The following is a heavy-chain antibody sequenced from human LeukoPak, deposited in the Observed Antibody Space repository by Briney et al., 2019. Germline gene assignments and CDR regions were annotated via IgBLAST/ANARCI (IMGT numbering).Heavy chain of an antibody. CDR2: ISSSSSYI. V-gene: IGHV3-21*03. CDR3: ARDKRGYYYGMDV. Sequence: TGGSLRLSCAASGFTFSSYSMNWVRQAPGKGLEWVSSISSSSSYIYYADSVKGRFTISRDNAKNSLYLQMNSLRAEDTAVYYCARDKRGYYYGMDVWGQGTTVTVSS. CDR1: GFTFSSYS. J-gene: IGHJ6*02.